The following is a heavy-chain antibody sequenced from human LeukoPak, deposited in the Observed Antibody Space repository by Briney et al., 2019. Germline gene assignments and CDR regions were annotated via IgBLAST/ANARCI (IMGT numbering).Heavy chain of an antibody. Sequence: GASVTVSCKASGYTFTGCYMHWVRQAPGQGLEWMGWINPNSGGTNYAQKFQGRVTMTRDTSISTAYMELSRLRSDDTAVYYCARARGAYYYDSSGYEMGDYWGQGTLVTVSS. V-gene: IGHV1-2*02. J-gene: IGHJ4*02. CDR3: ARARGAYYYDSSGYEMGDY. D-gene: IGHD3-22*01. CDR2: INPNSGGT. CDR1: GYTFTGCY.